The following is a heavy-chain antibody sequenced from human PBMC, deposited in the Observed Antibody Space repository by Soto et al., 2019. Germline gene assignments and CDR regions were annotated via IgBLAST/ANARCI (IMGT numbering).Heavy chain of an antibody. CDR1: GFTFSSYA. CDR3: ARENARFFDY. CDR2: ISYDGSNK. Sequence: QVQLVESGGGVVQPGRSLRLSCAASGFTFSSYAMHWVRQAPGKGLEWVAVISYDGSNKYYADSVKGRFTISRDNSKNTLYLQMNSLRAEDTAVYYCARENARFFDYWGQGTLVTVSS. V-gene: IGHV3-30-3*01. D-gene: IGHD3-3*01. J-gene: IGHJ4*02.